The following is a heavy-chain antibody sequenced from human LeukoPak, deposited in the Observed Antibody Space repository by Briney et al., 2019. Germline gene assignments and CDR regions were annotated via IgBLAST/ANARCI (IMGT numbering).Heavy chain of an antibody. CDR1: GFTFSSYA. Sequence: PGGSLRLSCAASGFTFSSYAMSWVRPAPGKGLEWVSAISGSGGSTYYADSVKGRFTISRDNSKNTLYLQMNSLRAEDTAVYYCAKAKVAGAPLYYYYMDVWGKGTTVTVSS. V-gene: IGHV3-23*01. D-gene: IGHD7-27*01. CDR3: AKAKVAGAPLYYYYMDV. CDR2: ISGSGGST. J-gene: IGHJ6*03.